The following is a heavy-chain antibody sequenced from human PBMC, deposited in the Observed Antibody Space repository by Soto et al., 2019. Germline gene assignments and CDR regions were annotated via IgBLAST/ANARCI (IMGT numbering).Heavy chain of an antibody. Sequence: GGSLRLSCAASGFTFSSYEMNWVRQAPGKGLEWVSYISSGVTTIYYADSVKGRFTISRDNAKNSLDLQMNSLRADDTAIYYCARALDFWSGYLSDWGQGTLVTVSS. CDR2: ISSGVTTI. V-gene: IGHV3-48*03. CDR1: GFTFSSYE. D-gene: IGHD3-3*01. J-gene: IGHJ4*02. CDR3: ARALDFWSGYLSD.